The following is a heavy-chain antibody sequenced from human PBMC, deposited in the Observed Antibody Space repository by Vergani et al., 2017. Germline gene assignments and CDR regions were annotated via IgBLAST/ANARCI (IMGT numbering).Heavy chain of an antibody. V-gene: IGHV3-30*03. D-gene: IGHD2/OR15-2a*01. CDR3: AREERSNTSPFVGD. CDR1: GFSFRGHG. J-gene: IGHJ4*02. CDR2: ISYDGDRR. Sequence: QVHLVESGGGVVQPGRSLTLSCVASGFSFRGHGMHWVRQAPGKGLEWVAMISYDGDRRDYGDFAKGRFTISRDSSITVYLQMNSLKAEDRATYYCAREERSNTSPFVGDWGQGTLVTV.